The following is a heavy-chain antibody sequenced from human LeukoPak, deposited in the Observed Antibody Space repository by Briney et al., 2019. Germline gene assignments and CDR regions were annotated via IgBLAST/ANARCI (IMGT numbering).Heavy chain of an antibody. J-gene: IGHJ5*02. CDR3: ARMGYSYGYNWFDP. CDR2: VNHSGST. Sequence: SETLSLTCAVYGGAFSGYYWSWIRQPPGKGLEWIGEVNHSGSTNYNPSLKSRVTISVDTSKNQFSLKLSSVTAADTAVYYCARMGYSYGYNWFDPWGQGTLVTVSS. D-gene: IGHD5-18*01. V-gene: IGHV4-34*01. CDR1: GGAFSGYY.